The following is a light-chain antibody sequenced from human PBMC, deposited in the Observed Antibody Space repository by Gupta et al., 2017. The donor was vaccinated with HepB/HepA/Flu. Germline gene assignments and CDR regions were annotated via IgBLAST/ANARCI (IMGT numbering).Light chain of an antibody. V-gene: IGLV1-40*01. CDR3: QSYDSSHWV. CDR1: SSNIGAGYD. J-gene: IGLJ3*02. CDR2: SNN. Sequence: QSVLTPPPSVSVAPGQRVTISCTGSSSNIGAGYDVHWYQQLPGTVPKLLIYSNNKRASGVPGRFSGSKSGTSASLAITGLQAEDEADYYCQSYDSSHWVFGGGTKLTVL.